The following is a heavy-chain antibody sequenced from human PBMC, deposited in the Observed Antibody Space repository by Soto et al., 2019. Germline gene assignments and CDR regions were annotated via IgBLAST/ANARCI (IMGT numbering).Heavy chain of an antibody. D-gene: IGHD3-10*01. Sequence: SETLSLTCAVYGGSFSGYYWSWIRQPPGKGLEWIGEINHSGSTNYNPSLKSRVTISVDTSKNQFSLKLSSVTAADTAVYYCARDPGSHYTVPSFAYSGQAPLLTVSS. CDR1: GGSFSGYY. CDR2: INHSGST. CDR3: ARDPGSHYTVPSFAY. J-gene: IGHJ4*02. V-gene: IGHV4-34*01.